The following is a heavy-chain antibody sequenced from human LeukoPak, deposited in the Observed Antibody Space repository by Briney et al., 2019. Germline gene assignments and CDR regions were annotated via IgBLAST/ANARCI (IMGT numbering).Heavy chain of an antibody. J-gene: IGHJ4*02. CDR3: ARHASVDGNWPRPLDY. V-gene: IGHV4-39*01. CDR1: GGSISISPYY. CDR2: IYYSGST. Sequence: SETLSLTCTVSGGSISISPYYWGWIRQPPAKGLERIGNIYYSGSTYHNPSLKTRVTISVDTSKNQYSLKLTSGTDADTAVYYCARHASVDGNWPRPLDYWGQGSLVTVSS. D-gene: IGHD6-19*01.